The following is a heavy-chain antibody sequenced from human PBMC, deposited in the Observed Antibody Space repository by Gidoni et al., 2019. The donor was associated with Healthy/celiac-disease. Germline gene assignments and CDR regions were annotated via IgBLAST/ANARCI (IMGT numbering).Heavy chain of an antibody. CDR3: ARDSGVGGTSDAFDI. V-gene: IGHV4-30-2*01. CDR1: GGSISSGGYS. D-gene: IGHD3-16*01. J-gene: IGHJ3*02. CDR2: IYHSGST. Sequence: QLQLQESGSGLVKPSQTLSLTCPVSGGSISSGGYSWSWIRQPPGKGLEWIGYIYHSGSTYYNPSLKSRVTISVDRSKNQFSLKLSSVTAADTAVYYCARDSGVGGTSDAFDIWGQGTMVTVSS.